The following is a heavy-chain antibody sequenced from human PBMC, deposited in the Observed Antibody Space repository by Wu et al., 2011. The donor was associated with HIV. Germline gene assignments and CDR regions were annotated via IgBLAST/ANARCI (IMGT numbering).Heavy chain of an antibody. V-gene: IGHV1-8*03. CDR1: GYTFINFD. CDR2: MNPSTGNT. D-gene: IGHD1-26*01. CDR3: ARVSGATRWFFSVGTGDYGMDV. J-gene: IGHJ6*02. Sequence: QVQLVQSGAEVKKPGASVKVSCKASGYTFINFDINWVRQATGQGLEWMGWMNPSTGNTGYAQKFQGRVTITTNTSISTAYMELSSLRSEDTAIYYCARVSGATRWFFSVGTGDYGMDVWGQGTTVTVSS.